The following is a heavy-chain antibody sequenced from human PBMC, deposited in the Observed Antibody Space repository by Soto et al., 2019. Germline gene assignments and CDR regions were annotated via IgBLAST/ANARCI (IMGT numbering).Heavy chain of an antibody. D-gene: IGHD6-13*01. CDR1: GYSFTSYW. V-gene: IGHV5-10-1*01. Sequence: GESLKISCKGSGYSFTSYWISWVRQMPGKGLEWMGRIDPSDSYTNYSPSFQGHVTISADKSISTAYLQWSSLKASDTAMYYCARPGPIAAAGSRYYYCGMDVWGQGTTVTVSS. J-gene: IGHJ6*02. CDR3: ARPGPIAAAGSRYYYCGMDV. CDR2: IDPSDSYT.